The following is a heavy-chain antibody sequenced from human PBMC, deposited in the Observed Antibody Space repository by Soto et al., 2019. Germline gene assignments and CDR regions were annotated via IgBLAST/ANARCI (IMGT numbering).Heavy chain of an antibody. J-gene: IGHJ4*02. CDR3: ARGYYDFWSGPRS. Sequence: LRLSCAASGFTFSSYAMHWVRQAPGKGLEWVAVISYDGSNKYYADSVKGRFTISRDNSKNTLYLQMNSLRAEDTAVYYCARGYYDFWSGPRSWGQGTLVTVSS. CDR1: GFTFSSYA. D-gene: IGHD3-3*01. CDR2: ISYDGSNK. V-gene: IGHV3-30-3*01.